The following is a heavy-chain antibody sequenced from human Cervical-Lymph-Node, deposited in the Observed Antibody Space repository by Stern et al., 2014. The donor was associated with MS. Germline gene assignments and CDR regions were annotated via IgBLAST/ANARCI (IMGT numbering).Heavy chain of an antibody. CDR1: GFSFSNYA. CDR3: ARGGDYIWGSPVDH. V-gene: IGHV3-30-3*01. D-gene: IGHD3-16*01. Sequence: VQLVESGGGVVQPGTSLRLSCAASGFSFSNYAVHWVRQAPGKGLEWVAVISNDGNKKFYADSVKGRFTISRDNSNNTLYLQMNSLRFEDTAVYYCARGGDYIWGSPVDHWGQGTLVSVSS. CDR2: ISNDGNKK. J-gene: IGHJ4*02.